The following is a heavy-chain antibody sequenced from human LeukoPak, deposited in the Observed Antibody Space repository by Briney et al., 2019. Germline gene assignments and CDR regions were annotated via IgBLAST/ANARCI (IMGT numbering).Heavy chain of an antibody. J-gene: IGHJ5*02. CDR1: GGSISSSSSY. CDR3: ARHILGYCSSTSCYGSWFDP. Sequence: SETLSLTCTVSGGSISSSSSYWGWIRQPPGKGLEWIGSIYYSGSTYYNPSLKSRVTISVDTSKNQFSLKLSSVTAADTAVYYCARHILGYCSSTSCYGSWFDPWGQGTLVTVSS. V-gene: IGHV4-39*01. D-gene: IGHD2-2*01. CDR2: IYYSGST.